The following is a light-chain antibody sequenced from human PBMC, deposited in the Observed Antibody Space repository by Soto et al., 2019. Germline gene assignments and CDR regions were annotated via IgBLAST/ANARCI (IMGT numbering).Light chain of an antibody. CDR1: QSVSSHY. J-gene: IGKJ2*01. CDR2: GTS. Sequence: EIVLTQSPDTLSLSPGERATLSCRASQSVSSHYLAWYQQKPGQAPRLLIYGTSTRATGIPDRFSGSGSGTDFTLTISRLEPDDFAVYYCQLYDNSLYTFGQGTNLYVK. V-gene: IGKV3-20*01. CDR3: QLYDNSLYT.